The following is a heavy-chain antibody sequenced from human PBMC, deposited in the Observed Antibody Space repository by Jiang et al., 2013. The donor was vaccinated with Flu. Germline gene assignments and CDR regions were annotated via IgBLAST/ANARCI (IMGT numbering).Heavy chain of an antibody. CDR1: GYIFTDYW. CDR3: ARHALGASGWHYFDD. Sequence: LVESGAEVKKPGESLRISCTASGYIFTDYWITWVRQMPGKGLEWMGRIDPRTSYTTYSPSFQGHVIISADKSIATAFLQWSSLKASDTAIYYCARHALGASGWHYFDDWGQGTLVTVPS. CDR2: IDPRTSYT. D-gene: IGHD6-25*01. J-gene: IGHJ4*02. V-gene: IGHV5-10-1*01.